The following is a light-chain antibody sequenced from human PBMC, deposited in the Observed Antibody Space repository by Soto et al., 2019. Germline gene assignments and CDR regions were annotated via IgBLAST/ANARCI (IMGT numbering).Light chain of an antibody. V-gene: IGKV1-39*01. CDR3: QQSYSTPLT. Sequence: DIQMTQSPSTLAASVGDRVTITCRPSQSISSYLNWYQQKPGKAPKLLIYAASSLQSGVPSRFSGSGSGTDFTLTISSLQPEDFATYYCQQSYSTPLTFGGGTKVDNK. CDR2: AAS. CDR1: QSISSY. J-gene: IGKJ4*01.